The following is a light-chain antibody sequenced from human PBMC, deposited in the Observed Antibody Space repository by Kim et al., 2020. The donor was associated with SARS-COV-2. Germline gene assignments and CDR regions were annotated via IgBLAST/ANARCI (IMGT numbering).Light chain of an antibody. J-gene: IGLJ2*01. CDR2: GNS. V-gene: IGLV1-40*01. CDR3: QSYDSSLSGSRV. CDR1: SSNIGAGYD. Sequence: VTNAGHWSSSNIGAGYDVHWYPQLPGTAPKLRIYGNSNRPSGVPDRFSGSKSGTSASLAITGLQAEDEADYYCQSYDSSLSGSRVFGGGTQLTVL.